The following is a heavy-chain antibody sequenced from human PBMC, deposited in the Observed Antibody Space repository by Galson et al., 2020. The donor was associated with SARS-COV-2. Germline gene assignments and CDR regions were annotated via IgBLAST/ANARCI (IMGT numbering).Heavy chain of an antibody. CDR1: GFTFTSSA. V-gene: IGHV1-58*01. J-gene: IGHJ6*03. CDR3: AAIIVSNYYYMDV. Sequence: SVKVSCTTYGFTFTSSAVQWGRQARGQRLEWIGWILVGTGKTNYAQKFQERVTITRDMSTSTAYMELSSLRSEDTAVYYGAAIIVSNYYYMDVWGKGTTVTVSS. D-gene: IGHD1-20*01. CDR2: ILVGTGKT.